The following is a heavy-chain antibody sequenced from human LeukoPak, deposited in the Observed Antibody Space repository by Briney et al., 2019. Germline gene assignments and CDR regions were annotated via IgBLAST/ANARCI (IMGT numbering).Heavy chain of an antibody. V-gene: IGHV3-7*04. Sequence: GGSLRLSCAASVFTFSNYWTSWVHQAPGKGLEWVANIKQDGSEKDCVDSVKGRFTISRDNAKNSLYLQMNSLRAEDTAVYYCARGYGTYGYWGQGTLVTVSS. CDR1: VFTFSNYW. CDR3: ARGYGTYGY. D-gene: IGHD1-7*01. J-gene: IGHJ4*02. CDR2: IKQDGSEK.